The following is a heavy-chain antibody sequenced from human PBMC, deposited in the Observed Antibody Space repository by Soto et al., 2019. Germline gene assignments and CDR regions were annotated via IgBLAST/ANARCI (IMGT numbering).Heavy chain of an antibody. D-gene: IGHD2-2*02. J-gene: IGHJ4*02. CDR2: ISSSSSTI. Sequence: PGGSLRLSCAASGFTFSSYSMNWVRQAPGKGLEWVSYISSSSSTIYYADSVKGRFTISRDNAKNSLYLQMNSLRAEDTAVYYCARSIKVVPAAIDPVGVDYWGQGTLVTVSS. CDR1: GFTFSSYS. V-gene: IGHV3-48*01. CDR3: ARSIKVVPAAIDPVGVDY.